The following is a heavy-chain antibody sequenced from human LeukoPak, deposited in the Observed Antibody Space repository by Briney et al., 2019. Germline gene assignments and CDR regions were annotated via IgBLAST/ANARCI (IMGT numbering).Heavy chain of an antibody. J-gene: IGHJ6*03. CDR2: ISSDGSNK. D-gene: IGHD4-17*01. CDR3: ARLGPVNKDHYIDV. V-gene: IGHV3-30*04. Sequence: GGSLRLSCAASTFTFSSYAMHWVRQAPGKGLEWVTVISSDGSNKYYADSVKGRFTISRDNSKNTLDLQMNSLGAEDTAVYFCARLGPVNKDHYIDVGGKGTTVTISS. CDR1: TFTFSSYA.